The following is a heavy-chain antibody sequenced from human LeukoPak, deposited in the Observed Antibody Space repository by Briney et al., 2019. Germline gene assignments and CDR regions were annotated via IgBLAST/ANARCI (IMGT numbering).Heavy chain of an antibody. D-gene: IGHD3-3*01. CDR3: ARVDVVYYDFWSRPQYYFDY. CDR1: GLTFSSYW. Sequence: GGSLRLSCAASGLTFSSYWMHWVRHAPGNGRVWVSRINSDGSSTSYADSVKGRFTISRDNAKNTLYLQMNRLRAADTAVYYCARVDVVYYDFWSRPQYYFDYWGQGTLVTVSS. CDR2: INSDGSST. V-gene: IGHV3-74*01. J-gene: IGHJ4*02.